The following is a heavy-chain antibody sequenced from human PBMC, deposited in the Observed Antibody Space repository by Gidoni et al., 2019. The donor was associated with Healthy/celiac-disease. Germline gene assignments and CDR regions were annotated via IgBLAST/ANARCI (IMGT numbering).Heavy chain of an antibody. CDR1: GFTFSSYS. D-gene: IGHD7-27*01. Sequence: EVQLVESGGGLVKPGGSLRLSCAASGFTFSSYSMNWVRQAPGKGLEWVSSISSSSSYIYYADSVKGRFTISRDNAKNSLYLQMNSLRAEDTAVYYCARPRTTNRGWFDPWGQGTLVTVSS. CDR2: ISSSSSYI. V-gene: IGHV3-21*01. CDR3: ARPRTTNRGWFDP. J-gene: IGHJ5*02.